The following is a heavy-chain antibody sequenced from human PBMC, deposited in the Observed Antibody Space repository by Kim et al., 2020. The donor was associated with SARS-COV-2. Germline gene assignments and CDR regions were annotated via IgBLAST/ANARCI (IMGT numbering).Heavy chain of an antibody. D-gene: IGHD3-22*01. CDR3: ARGRGVVVDYYYMDV. CDR1: GGTFSSYA. Sequence: SVKVSCKASGGTFSSYAISWVRQAPGQGLEWMGRIIPILGIANYAQKFQGRVTIPADKSTSTAYMALSSLRSEDTAVYYCARGRGVVVDYYYMDVWGKGTTVTVSS. CDR2: IIPILGIA. J-gene: IGHJ6*03. V-gene: IGHV1-69*04.